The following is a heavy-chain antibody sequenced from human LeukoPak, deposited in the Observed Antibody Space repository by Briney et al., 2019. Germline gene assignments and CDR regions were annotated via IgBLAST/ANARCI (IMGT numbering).Heavy chain of an antibody. CDR1: GYTFTSYY. V-gene: IGHV1-46*01. J-gene: IGHJ4*02. CDR2: INPSGGST. Sequence: ASVKVSCKASGYTFTSYYMHWVRQAPGQGLEWMGIINPSGGSTSYAQKFQGRVTMTRDTSTSTVYMELSRLRSEDTAVYYCARARYKAPVADAYFDYWGQGTLVTVSS. CDR3: ARARYKAPVADAYFDY. D-gene: IGHD1-14*01.